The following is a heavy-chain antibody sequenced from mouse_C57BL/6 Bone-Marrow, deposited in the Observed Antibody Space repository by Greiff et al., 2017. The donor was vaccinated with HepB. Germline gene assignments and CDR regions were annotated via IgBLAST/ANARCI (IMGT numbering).Heavy chain of an antibody. Sequence: QVQLQQSGAELMQPGASVKLSCKAPGYTFTGYWIDGVKQRPGHGLEWIGEILPGGGSTNYNEKFKGKATFTADTSSNTAYMQISSLTTEDSTIYCCARISDDYVFCFGYCGQGALVTVSA. V-gene: IGHV1-9*01. CDR1: GYTFTGYW. CDR2: ILPGGGST. CDR3: ARISDDYVFCFGY. J-gene: IGHJ3*01. D-gene: IGHD2-4*01.